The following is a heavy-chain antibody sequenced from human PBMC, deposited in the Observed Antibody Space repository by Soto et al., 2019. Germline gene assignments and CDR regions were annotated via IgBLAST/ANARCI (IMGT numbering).Heavy chain of an antibody. Sequence: SVKVSCKPSEGTFSSYTISWVRQAPGQGLEWMGRIIPILGIANYAQKFQGRVTITADKSTSTAYMELSSLRSEDTAVYYCAMEYCSSTRCYSDYWGQGILVTVSS. D-gene: IGHD2-2*02. V-gene: IGHV1-69*02. CDR1: EGTFSSYT. CDR3: AMEYCSSTRCYSDY. J-gene: IGHJ4*02. CDR2: IIPILGIA.